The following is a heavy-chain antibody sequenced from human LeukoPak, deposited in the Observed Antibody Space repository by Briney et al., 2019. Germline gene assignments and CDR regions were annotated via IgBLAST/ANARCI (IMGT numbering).Heavy chain of an antibody. CDR1: GGSFSGYY. CDR2: INHSGST. Sequence: PSETLSLTCAVYGGSFSGYYWSGIRQPPGKGLEWIGEINHSGSTNYNPSLKSRVTISVDTSKNQFSLKLSSVTAADTAVYYCAREDVDTAMVTKLDYWGHGTLVTVSS. V-gene: IGHV4-34*01. CDR3: AREDVDTAMVTKLDY. D-gene: IGHD5-18*01. J-gene: IGHJ4*01.